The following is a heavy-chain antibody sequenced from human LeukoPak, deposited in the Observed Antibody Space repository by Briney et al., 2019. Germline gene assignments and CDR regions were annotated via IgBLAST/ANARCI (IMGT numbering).Heavy chain of an antibody. Sequence: SVKVSCKASGYTFTTFDINWVRQAPGQGLEWMGGIIPIFGTANYAQKFQGRVTITADKSTSTAYMELSSLRSEDTAVYYCARPLAADYYYYMDVWGKGTTVTVSS. CDR1: GYTFTTFD. CDR2: IIPIFGTA. CDR3: ARPLAADYYYYMDV. J-gene: IGHJ6*03. V-gene: IGHV1-69*06.